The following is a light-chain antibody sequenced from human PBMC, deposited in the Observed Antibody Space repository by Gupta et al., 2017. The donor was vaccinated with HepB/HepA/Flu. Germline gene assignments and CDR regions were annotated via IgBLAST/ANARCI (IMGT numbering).Light chain of an antibody. CDR3: QVWDSFTNV. V-gene: IGLV3-9*01. Sequence: SYELTQPLSVSVALGQTARLTCGGNNIGSKNVHWYQQKPGRAPVLVIYRDSDRPSGIPERFPGSNSGNTATLTISRAQAGDEADYYCQVWDSFTNVFGTGTKVTVL. J-gene: IGLJ1*01. CDR2: RDS. CDR1: NIGSKN.